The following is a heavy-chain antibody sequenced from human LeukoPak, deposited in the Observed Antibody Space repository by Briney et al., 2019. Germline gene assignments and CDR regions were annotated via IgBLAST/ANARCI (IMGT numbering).Heavy chain of an antibody. CDR2: INPSGGST. V-gene: IGHV1-46*01. CDR1: GYTFTSYY. CDR3: ARERRGSVTNYYGSGSYAPVFDP. D-gene: IGHD3-10*01. J-gene: IGHJ5*02. Sequence: ASVKVPCKASGYTFTSYYMHWVRQAPGQGLEWMGIINPSGGSTSYAQKFQGRVTMTRDTSTSTVYMELSSLRSEDTAVYYCARERRGSVTNYYGSGSYAPVFDPWGQGTLVTVSS.